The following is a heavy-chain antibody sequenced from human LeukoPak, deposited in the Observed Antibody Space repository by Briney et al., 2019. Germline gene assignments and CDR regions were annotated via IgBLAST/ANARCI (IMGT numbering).Heavy chain of an antibody. CDR2: ISSSSSTI. CDR1: GFTFSSYS. CDR3: ARDRQAAAKGAPYYFDY. J-gene: IGHJ4*02. V-gene: IGHV3-48*01. D-gene: IGHD2-2*01. Sequence: PGGSLRLSCAASGFTFSSYSMNWVRQAPGKGLEWVSYISSSSSTIYYADSVKGRFTISRDNAKNSLYLQTNSLRAEDTAVYYCARDRQAAAKGAPYYFDYWGQGTLVTVSS.